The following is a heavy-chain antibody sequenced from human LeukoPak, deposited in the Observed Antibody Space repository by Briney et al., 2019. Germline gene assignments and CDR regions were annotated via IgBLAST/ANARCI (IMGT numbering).Heavy chain of an antibody. CDR2: ISSDGRST. Sequence: AESLRLSCVASGFTFSNYWMHWVRQVPGKGLVWVSRISSDGRSTSYADSVKGRINISRDNAKNTLFLQMNSLRDEDTAVYYCARDVYYGSGISDYWGQGTLVTVSS. J-gene: IGHJ4*02. D-gene: IGHD3-10*01. CDR1: GFTFSNYW. V-gene: IGHV3-74*01. CDR3: ARDVYYGSGISDY.